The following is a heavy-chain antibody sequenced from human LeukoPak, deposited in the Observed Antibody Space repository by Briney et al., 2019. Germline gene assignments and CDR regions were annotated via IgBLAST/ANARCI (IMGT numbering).Heavy chain of an antibody. D-gene: IGHD6-19*01. J-gene: IGHJ4*02. Sequence: GGSLRLSCSASGFTFSTYAMHWVRQAPGKGLEYVSAISSDGGRTYYADAVKGRFTISRDNSKNTLYFQMSSLRVEDTAVYYCVPFSSGARLDHWGQGTLVTVSS. CDR3: VPFSSGARLDH. V-gene: IGHV3-64D*06. CDR1: GFTFSTYA. CDR2: ISSDGGRT.